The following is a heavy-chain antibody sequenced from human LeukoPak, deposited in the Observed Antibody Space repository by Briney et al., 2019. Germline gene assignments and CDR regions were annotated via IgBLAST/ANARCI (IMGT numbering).Heavy chain of an antibody. D-gene: IGHD6-13*01. CDR3: ARGSSGWSFDY. V-gene: IGHV1-18*01. Sequence: ASVRVSCKASGYTFSTYRIIWVRQAPGQGLEWMGWISVYNGNTNYAQKLQGRVTMTTDTSTSTAYMELRSLRSDDTALYCCARGSSGWSFDYWGQGTLVTVSS. J-gene: IGHJ4*02. CDR1: GYTFSTYR. CDR2: ISVYNGNT.